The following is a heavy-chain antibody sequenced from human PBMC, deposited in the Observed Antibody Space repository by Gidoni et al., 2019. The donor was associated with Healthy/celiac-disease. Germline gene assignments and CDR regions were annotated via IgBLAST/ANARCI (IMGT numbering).Heavy chain of an antibody. CDR2: ISYDGSNK. V-gene: IGHV3-30-3*01. CDR1: GFTFSSYA. D-gene: IGHD3-9*01. J-gene: IGHJ4*02. Sequence: QVQLVESGGGVVQPGRSLRLACAASGFTFSSYAMHWVRQAPGKGLEWVAVISYDGSNKYYADSVKGRFTISRDNSKNTLYLQMNSLRAEDTAVYYCARDWGPFDWLLPVYWGQGTLVTVSS. CDR3: ARDWGPFDWLLPVY.